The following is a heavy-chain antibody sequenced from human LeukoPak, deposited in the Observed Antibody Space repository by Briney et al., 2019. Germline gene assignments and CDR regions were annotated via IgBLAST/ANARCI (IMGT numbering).Heavy chain of an antibody. CDR2: ISYDGSNK. Sequence: GRSLRLSCAASGFTFSSYGMHWVRQAPGKGLEWVAVISYDGSNKYYADSLKGRFTISRDNSKNTLYLRMSSLRTEDTAVYYCAALSRSYYVDTDYWGQGTLVTVSS. CDR1: GFTFSSYG. CDR3: AALSRSYYVDTDY. V-gene: IGHV3-30*03. D-gene: IGHD1-26*01. J-gene: IGHJ4*02.